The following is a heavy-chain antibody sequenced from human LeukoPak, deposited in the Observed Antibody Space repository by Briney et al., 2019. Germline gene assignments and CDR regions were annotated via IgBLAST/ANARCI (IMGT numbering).Heavy chain of an antibody. CDR3: ARVDQTTYYYDSSGSLDY. J-gene: IGHJ4*02. D-gene: IGHD3-22*01. CDR2: ISSSGSTI. V-gene: IGHV3-48*03. Sequence: SGGSLRLSCAASGFTFSSYEMNWVRQAPGKGLEWVSYISSSGSTIYYADSVKGRFTISRDNAKNSLYLQMNSLRDEDTAVYYCARVDQTTYYYDSSGSLDYWGQGTLVTVSS. CDR1: GFTFSSYE.